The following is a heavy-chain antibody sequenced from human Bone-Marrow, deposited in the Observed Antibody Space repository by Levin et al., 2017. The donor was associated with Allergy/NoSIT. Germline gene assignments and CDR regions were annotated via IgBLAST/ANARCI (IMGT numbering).Heavy chain of an antibody. CDR3: AKLWFGEYAIDY. CDR2: ISGSGGST. CDR1: GFTFSSYA. J-gene: IGHJ4*02. D-gene: IGHD3-10*01. V-gene: IGHV3-23*01. Sequence: PSETLSLTCAASGFTFSSYAMSWVRQAPGKGLEWVSAISGSGGSTYYADSVKGRFTISRDNSKNTLYLQMNSLRAEDTAVYYCAKLWFGEYAIDYWGQGTLVTVSS.